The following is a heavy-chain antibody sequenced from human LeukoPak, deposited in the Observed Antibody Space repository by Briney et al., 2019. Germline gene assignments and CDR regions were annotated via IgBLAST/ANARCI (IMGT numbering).Heavy chain of an antibody. D-gene: IGHD2-21*01. J-gene: IGHJ4*02. Sequence: ASVKVSCKASGYTFTSYDISWVRQATGQGLEWMGWMNPNSGNTGYAQKFQGRVTITRNTSISTAYIKLSSLRSEDAAVYYCARGSPLKGGDYWGQGTLVTVSS. V-gene: IGHV1-8*03. CDR3: ARGSPLKGGDY. CDR1: GYTFTSYD. CDR2: MNPNSGNT.